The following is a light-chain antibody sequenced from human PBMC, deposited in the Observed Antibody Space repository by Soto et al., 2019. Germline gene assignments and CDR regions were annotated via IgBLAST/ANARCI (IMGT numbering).Light chain of an antibody. CDR1: SSDVGGYNY. Sequence: QSVLTQPPSASGSPGQSVTISCTGTSSDVGGYNYVSWYQQHPGKAPKLMIYEVNKRPSGVPDRFSGSKSGNTASLTVSGLLAEDEADYYCSSHAGINNVVFGGGTKLTVL. CDR2: EVN. J-gene: IGLJ3*02. CDR3: SSHAGINNVV. V-gene: IGLV2-8*01.